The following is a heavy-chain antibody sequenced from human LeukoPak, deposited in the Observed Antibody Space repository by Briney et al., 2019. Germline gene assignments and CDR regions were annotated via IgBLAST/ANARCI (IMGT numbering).Heavy chain of an antibody. CDR3: ARDYGSGWHDFDY. CDR2: ISSGSRYI. J-gene: IGHJ4*02. Sequence: PGGSLRLSCAASGXTYSSYDMSWVRQAPGKGLEWVSSISSGSRYIYYAASVKGRFTISRDNTRNSLYLQVNSLRGEDTAVYYCARDYGSGWHDFDYWGQGTLVTVSS. D-gene: IGHD6-19*01. CDR1: GXTYSSYD. V-gene: IGHV3-21*01.